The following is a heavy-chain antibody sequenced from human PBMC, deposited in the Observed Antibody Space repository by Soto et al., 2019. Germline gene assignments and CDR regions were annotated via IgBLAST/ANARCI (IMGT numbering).Heavy chain of an antibody. Sequence: ETLSLTCTVSGGSISSSSYYWGWVRQAPGKGLEWLASIKDDGSERYYLDSVKGRFTISRDNAKDSLSLQMNSLRGEDTAFYYCARDVGPVTIFGEALSGYFDFWGQGTLVTVSS. J-gene: IGHJ4*02. CDR1: GGSISSSSYY. CDR2: IKDDGSER. V-gene: IGHV3-7*03. D-gene: IGHD3-3*01. CDR3: ARDVGPVTIFGEALSGYFDF.